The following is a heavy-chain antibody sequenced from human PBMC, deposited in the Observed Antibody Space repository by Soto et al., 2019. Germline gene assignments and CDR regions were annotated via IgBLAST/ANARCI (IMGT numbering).Heavy chain of an antibody. CDR1: GFTFSDYY. V-gene: IGHV3-11*06. J-gene: IGHJ6*02. D-gene: IGHD3-3*01. Sequence: GSLRLSCAASGFTFSDYYMSWIRQAPGKGLEWVSYISSSSSYTNYADSVKGRFTISRDNAKNSLYLQMNSLRAEDTAVYYCARDVVRLARTIWSGSSPGGGYYGMDVWGQGTTVTVSS. CDR3: ARDVVRLARTIWSGSSPGGGYYGMDV. CDR2: ISSSSSYT.